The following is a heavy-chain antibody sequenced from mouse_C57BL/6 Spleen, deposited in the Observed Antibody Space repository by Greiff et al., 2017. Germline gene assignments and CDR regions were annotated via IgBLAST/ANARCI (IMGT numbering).Heavy chain of an antibody. CDR1: GYTFTDYN. Sequence: EVQLQQSGPELVKPGASVKMSCKASGYTFTDYNMHWVKQSHGKSLEWIGYINPNNGGISYNQKFKGKATLTVNKSSSTAYMELRSLTSEDSAVYYCARTSFYYGSSSFMDYWGQGTSVTVSS. V-gene: IGHV1-22*01. D-gene: IGHD1-1*01. CDR2: INPNNGGI. CDR3: ARTSFYYGSSSFMDY. J-gene: IGHJ4*01.